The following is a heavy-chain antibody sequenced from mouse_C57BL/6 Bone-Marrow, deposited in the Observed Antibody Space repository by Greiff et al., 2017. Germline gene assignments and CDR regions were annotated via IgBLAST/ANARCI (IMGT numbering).Heavy chain of an antibody. V-gene: IGHV1-52*01. Sequence: QVQLQQPGAELVRPGSSVKLSCKASGYTFTSYWMHWVKQRPIQGLEWIGNIDPSDSETHYNQKFKDKATLTVDKSSSTAYMQLSSLTSEDSAVYYCAREYYGSMDYWGQGTSVTVSS. CDR3: AREYYGSMDY. J-gene: IGHJ4*01. D-gene: IGHD1-1*01. CDR2: IDPSDSET. CDR1: GYTFTSYW.